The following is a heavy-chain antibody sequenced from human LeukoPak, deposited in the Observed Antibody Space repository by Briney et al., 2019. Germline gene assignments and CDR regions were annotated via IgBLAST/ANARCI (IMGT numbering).Heavy chain of an antibody. V-gene: IGHV3-21*01. CDR1: GFTFSSYS. J-gene: IGHJ6*02. D-gene: IGHD2-2*01. CDR2: ISSSSSYI. Sequence: GGSLRLSCAASGFTFSSYSMNWVRQAPGKGLEWVSSISSSSSYIYYADSVKGRFTISRDNARNSLYLQMNSLRAEDTAVYYCASLSGGYCSSTSCPLYGMDVWGQGTTVTVSS. CDR3: ASLSGGYCSSTSCPLYGMDV.